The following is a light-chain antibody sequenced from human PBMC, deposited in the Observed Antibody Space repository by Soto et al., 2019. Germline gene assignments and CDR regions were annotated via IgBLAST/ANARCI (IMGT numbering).Light chain of an antibody. CDR1: STNIGARYD. CDR2: GDT. V-gene: IGLV1-40*01. Sequence: QSVLTQPPSVSGAPGQRVTISCTGGSTNIGARYDVHWYQQYPGTAPKLLIYGDTNRPSGVPERFSASRSGASASLAITDLQAEEEADYYCQSHDTGRRCCMFGGGTKLTVL. J-gene: IGLJ3*02. CDR3: QSHDTGRRCCM.